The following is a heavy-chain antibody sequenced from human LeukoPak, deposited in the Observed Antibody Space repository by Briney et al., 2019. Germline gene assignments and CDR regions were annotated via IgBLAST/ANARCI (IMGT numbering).Heavy chain of an antibody. CDR2: IYSGGST. Sequence: GGSLRLSCAASGFTGSSNYMSWVRQAPGKGLEWVSVIYSGGSTYYADSVKGRFTISRNNSKNTLYLQMNSLRAEDTAVYYCASTVTTPYYYYGMDVWGQGTTVTVSS. J-gene: IGHJ6*02. D-gene: IGHD4-17*01. V-gene: IGHV3-66*01. CDR1: GFTGSSNY. CDR3: ASTVTTPYYYYGMDV.